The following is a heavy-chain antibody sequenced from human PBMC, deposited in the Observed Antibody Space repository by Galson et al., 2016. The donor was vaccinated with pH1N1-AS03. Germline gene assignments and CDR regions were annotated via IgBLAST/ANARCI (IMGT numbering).Heavy chain of an antibody. Sequence: PALVKPPQTLTLTCTFSGFSLSTSGVGVGWIRQPPGKALEWLALIYWDDDKRYSPSLKSRLTITKDTSKNQVVLTMTNMYPVDTATYYCAHTAAAAGDAPNDSWGQGTLVTVSS. V-gene: IGHV2-5*02. D-gene: IGHD6-13*01. CDR2: IYWDDDK. J-gene: IGHJ4*02. CDR1: GFSLSTSGVG. CDR3: AHTAAAAGDAPNDS.